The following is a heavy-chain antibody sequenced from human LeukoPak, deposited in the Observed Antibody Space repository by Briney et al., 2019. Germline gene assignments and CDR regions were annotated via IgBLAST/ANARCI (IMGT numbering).Heavy chain of an antibody. J-gene: IGHJ6*03. CDR3: ARGVRSSWYDYYMDV. CDR1: GGSISSYY. Sequence: SETLSLTCTVSGGSISSYYWSWIRQPPGKGLEWIGYIYYSGSTNYNPSLKSRVTISVDTSKNQFSLKLSSVTAADTAVYYCARGVRSSWYDYYMDVWGKGTTVTVSS. V-gene: IGHV4-59*01. D-gene: IGHD6-13*01. CDR2: IYYSGST.